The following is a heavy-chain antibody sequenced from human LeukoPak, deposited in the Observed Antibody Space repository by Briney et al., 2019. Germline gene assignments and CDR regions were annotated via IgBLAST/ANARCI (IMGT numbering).Heavy chain of an antibody. CDR1: GYTFTSYD. Sequence: GASVKVSCKASGYTFTSYDINWVRQATGQGLEWMGWMNPNSGNTGYAQKFQGRVTMTRNTSISTAYMELSSLRSEDTAVYYCARDPETEPYYYYYGMDVWGQGTMVTVSS. V-gene: IGHV1-8*01. J-gene: IGHJ6*02. D-gene: IGHD1-1*01. CDR3: ARDPETEPYYYYYGMDV. CDR2: MNPNSGNT.